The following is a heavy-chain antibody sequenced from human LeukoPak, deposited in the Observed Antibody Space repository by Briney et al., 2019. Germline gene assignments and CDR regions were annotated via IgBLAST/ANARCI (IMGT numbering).Heavy chain of an antibody. Sequence: GGSLRLSCAASKFSFSSYAMSWVRQAPGKGLEWVSTISGSGGSTFYADSVKGRFTISRDNSKNTLYLQINSLRAEDTAVYYCAKEENYYGSGSSRTIHYWGQGTLVTVSS. D-gene: IGHD3-10*01. CDR2: ISGSGGST. J-gene: IGHJ4*02. CDR1: KFSFSSYA. CDR3: AKEENYYGSGSSRTIHY. V-gene: IGHV3-23*01.